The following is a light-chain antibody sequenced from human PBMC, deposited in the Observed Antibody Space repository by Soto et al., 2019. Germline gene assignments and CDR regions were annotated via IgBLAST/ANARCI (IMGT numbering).Light chain of an antibody. CDR1: SSDIGGYNS. CDR3: SSYTSRSTLV. CDR2: EVT. J-gene: IGLJ1*01. V-gene: IGLV2-14*01. Sequence: QSALTQSPSASGSPGQSVTISCTGTSSDIGGYNSVSWYQQHPGKAPKVMIYEVTNRPSGVSNRFSGSKSGNTASLTISGLQAEDEADYYCSSYTSRSTLVFGTGTKVTVL.